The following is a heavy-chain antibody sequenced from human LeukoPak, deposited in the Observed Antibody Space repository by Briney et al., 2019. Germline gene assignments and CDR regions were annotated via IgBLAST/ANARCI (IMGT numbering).Heavy chain of an antibody. CDR3: AKPIMITFGGVIAPENYYYGMDV. D-gene: IGHD3-16*02. V-gene: IGHV3-23*01. J-gene: IGHJ6*02. Sequence: ETLSLTCAVYGGSFSGYYWSWIRQAPGKGLEWVSAISGSGGSTYYADSVKGRFTISRDNSKNTLYLQMNSLRAEDTAVYYCAKPIMITFGGVIAPENYYYGMDVWGQGTTVTVSS. CDR2: ISGSGGST. CDR1: GGSFSGYY.